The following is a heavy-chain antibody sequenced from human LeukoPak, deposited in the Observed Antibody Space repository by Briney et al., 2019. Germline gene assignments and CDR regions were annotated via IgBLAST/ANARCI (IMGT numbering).Heavy chain of an antibody. CDR1: GGSISSYF. D-gene: IGHD6-13*01. CDR2: IYTSGTT. J-gene: IGHJ6*03. V-gene: IGHV4-4*09. Sequence: PSETLSLTCTVSGGSISSYFWSWIRQPPGKGLEWIGYIYTSGTTKYNPSLKSRVTISVDTSKNQFSLKLNSVTAADTAMYYCARVIAADGYYYYYYMDVWGKGTTVTVSS. CDR3: ARVIAADGYYYYYYMDV.